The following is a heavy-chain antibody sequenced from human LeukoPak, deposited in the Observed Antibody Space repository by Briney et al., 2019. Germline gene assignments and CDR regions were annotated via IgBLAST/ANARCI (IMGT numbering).Heavy chain of an antibody. D-gene: IGHD2/OR15-2a*01. V-gene: IGHV3-48*03. CDR1: GFSFSSYE. Sequence: GGSLRLSCAASGFSFSSYEMNWLRQAPGKGLEWVSYIGSSGSTVYYADSVKGRFTTSRDNAKNSLYLQMNSLRDEDTAVYYCARDTPLYADSPDAFDIWGQGTMVTVSS. CDR3: ARDTPLYADSPDAFDI. J-gene: IGHJ3*02. CDR2: IGSSGSTV.